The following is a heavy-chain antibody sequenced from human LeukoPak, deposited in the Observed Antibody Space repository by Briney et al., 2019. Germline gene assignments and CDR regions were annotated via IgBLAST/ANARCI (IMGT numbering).Heavy chain of an antibody. J-gene: IGHJ3*02. CDR3: ANPIAEDAFDI. V-gene: IGHV3-30*18. CDR1: GFTFSSYG. D-gene: IGHD6-13*01. CDR2: ISYDGSNK. Sequence: GRSLRLSCAASGFTFSSYGMHWVRQAPGKGLEWVAVISYDGSNKYYADSVKGRFTISRDNSKNTPYLQMNSLRAEDTAVYYCANPIAEDAFDIWGQGTMVTVSS.